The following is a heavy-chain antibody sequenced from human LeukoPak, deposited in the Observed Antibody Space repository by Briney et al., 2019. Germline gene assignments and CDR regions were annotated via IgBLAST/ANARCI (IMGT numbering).Heavy chain of an antibody. Sequence: ASVKVSCKASGYTFTSYYMHWVRQAPGQGLEWMGIINPSGGSTSYAQKFQGRLTMTRDTSKNQFSLKLSSVTAADTAVYYCARGSWSRFDYWGQGTLVTVSS. CDR2: INPSGGST. J-gene: IGHJ4*02. V-gene: IGHV1-46*01. CDR3: ARGSWSRFDY. CDR1: GYTFTSYY. D-gene: IGHD6-13*01.